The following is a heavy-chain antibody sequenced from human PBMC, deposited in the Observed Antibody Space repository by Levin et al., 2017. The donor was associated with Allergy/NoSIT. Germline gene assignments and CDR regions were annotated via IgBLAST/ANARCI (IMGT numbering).Heavy chain of an antibody. Sequence: SETLSLTCAVYGGSFSGYYWSWIRQPPGKGLEWIGEINHSGSTNYNPSLKSRVTISVDTSKNQFSLKLSSVTAADTAVYYCARAPHYSADFWSGYYRSYYYYGMDVWGQGTTVTVSS. CDR3: ARAPHYSADFWSGYYRSYYYYGMDV. CDR1: GGSFSGYY. CDR2: INHSGST. D-gene: IGHD3-3*01. J-gene: IGHJ6*02. V-gene: IGHV4-34*01.